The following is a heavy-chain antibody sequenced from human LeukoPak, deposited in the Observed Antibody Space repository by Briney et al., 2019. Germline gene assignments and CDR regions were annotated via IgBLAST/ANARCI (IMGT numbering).Heavy chain of an antibody. CDR1: GGTFSSYA. J-gene: IGHJ4*02. D-gene: IGHD3-22*01. CDR2: IIPIFGTA. V-gene: IGHV1-69*05. CDR3: ATSSGYYLFDY. Sequence: SVKVSCKASGGTFSSYAISWVRQAPGQGLEWVGRIIPIFGTANYAQKFQGRVTITTDESTSTAYMELSSLRSEDTAVYYCATSSGYYLFDYWGQGTLVTVSS.